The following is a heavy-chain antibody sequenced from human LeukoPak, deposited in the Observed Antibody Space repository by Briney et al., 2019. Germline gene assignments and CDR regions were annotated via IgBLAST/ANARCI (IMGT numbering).Heavy chain of an antibody. CDR1: GFTFDDYA. J-gene: IGHJ3*02. V-gene: IGHV3-21*01. CDR3: ARKGYAFDI. Sequence: GGSLSLSCAASGFTFDDYAMHWVRQAPGKGLEWVSSISSSTGYIYYADSVKGRFTISRDNAKNSLYLQMNSLRAEDTAVYYCARKGYAFDIWGQGTMVTVSS. CDR2: ISSSTGYI.